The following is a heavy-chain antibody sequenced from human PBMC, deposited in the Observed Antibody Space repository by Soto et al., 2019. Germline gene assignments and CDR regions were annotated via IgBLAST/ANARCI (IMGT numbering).Heavy chain of an antibody. CDR1: GYSFTSYW. J-gene: IGHJ6*02. Sequence: LTISCKGSGYSFTSYWIGWVRQMPGQGLEWMGIIYPGDSDTRYSPSFQGQVTISADKSISTAYLQWSSLKASDTAMYYCARGGYSYGHKLAYYYYYGMDVWGQGTPVTVSS. V-gene: IGHV5-51*01. D-gene: IGHD5-18*01. CDR2: IYPGDSDT. CDR3: ARGGYSYGHKLAYYYYYGMDV.